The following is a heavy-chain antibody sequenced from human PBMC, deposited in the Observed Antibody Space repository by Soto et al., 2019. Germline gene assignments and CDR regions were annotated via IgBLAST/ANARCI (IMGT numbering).Heavy chain of an antibody. V-gene: IGHV4-39*07. CDR2: IYSSGST. D-gene: IGHD5-18*01. J-gene: IGHJ4*02. Sequence: PSETLSLTCTVAGGYIISSSYYWGWIRQPPGKGLEWIGSIYSSGSTHYNPSLQNRVTISIDTSKNQVSLKVNSVTAADTAVYYCARDHPHSYGVYYFDYWGQGTPVTVSS. CDR1: GGYIISSSYY. CDR3: ARDHPHSYGVYYFDY.